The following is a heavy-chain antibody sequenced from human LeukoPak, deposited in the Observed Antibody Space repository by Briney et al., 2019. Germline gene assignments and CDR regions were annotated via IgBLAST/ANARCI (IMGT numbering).Heavy chain of an antibody. Sequence: GGSLRLSCAASGFTFSSYGMHWVRQAPGKGLEWVSAISGSGGSTYYADSVKGRFTISRDNSKNTLYLQMSSPRAEDTAVYYCAKASSRTGSYYYFDSWGQGTLVTVSS. V-gene: IGHV3-23*01. CDR3: AKASSRTGSYYYFDS. J-gene: IGHJ4*02. CDR2: ISGSGGST. CDR1: GFTFSSYG. D-gene: IGHD3-10*01.